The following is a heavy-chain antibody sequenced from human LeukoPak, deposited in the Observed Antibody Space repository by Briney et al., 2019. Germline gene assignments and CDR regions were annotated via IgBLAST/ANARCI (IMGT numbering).Heavy chain of an antibody. CDR3: ARTALGFGELST. V-gene: IGHV3-30*04. CDR2: ISYDGSNK. J-gene: IGHJ5*02. CDR1: GFTFSSYA. D-gene: IGHD3-10*01. Sequence: GRSLRLSCAASGFTFSSYAMHWVRQAPGKGLEWVAVISYDGSNKYYADSVKGRFTISRDNSKNTLYLQMNSLRAEDTAVYYCARTALGFGELSTWGQGTLVTVSS.